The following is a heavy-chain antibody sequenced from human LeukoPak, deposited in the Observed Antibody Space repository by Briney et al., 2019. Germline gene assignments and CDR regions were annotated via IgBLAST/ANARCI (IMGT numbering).Heavy chain of an antibody. CDR2: ISSSSSTI. CDR1: GFTFSSYE. V-gene: IGHV3-48*03. D-gene: IGHD3-16*01. CDR3: ARRGTFDY. Sequence: PGGSLRLSCAASGFTFSSYELNWVRQAPGKGLEWVSYISSSSSTIYYADSVKGRFTISRDNAKNSLYLQMNSLRAEDTAVYYCARRGTFDYWGQGTLVTVSS. J-gene: IGHJ4*02.